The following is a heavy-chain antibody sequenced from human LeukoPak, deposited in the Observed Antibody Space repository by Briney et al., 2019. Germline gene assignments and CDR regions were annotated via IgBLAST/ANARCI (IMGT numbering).Heavy chain of an antibody. J-gene: IGHJ4*02. CDR1: GYTFTSYD. CDR3: ARLTMVRDPDDY. CDR2: MNPNSGNT. Sequence: ASVKVSCKASGYTFTSYDINWVRQATGQGLEWMGWMNPNSGNTGYAQKFQGRVTMTRNTSISTAYIELSSLRSEDTAVYYCARLTMVRDPDDYWGQGTLVTVSS. V-gene: IGHV1-8*01. D-gene: IGHD3-10*01.